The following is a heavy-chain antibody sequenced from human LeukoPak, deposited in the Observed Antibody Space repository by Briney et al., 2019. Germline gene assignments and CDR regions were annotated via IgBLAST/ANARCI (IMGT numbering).Heavy chain of an antibody. V-gene: IGHV3-48*01. CDR2: ISSSSTTI. CDR3: ASSQGPLDY. CDR1: GCTFSTYD. J-gene: IGHJ4*02. Sequence: AGTLRLTCAASGCTFSTYDMNWIRQAPGKGLEWVSFISSSSTTIYYADSVKGRFTISRDNAKNSLYLQMNSLRAEDTAVYFCASSQGPLDYWGQGTLVTVSS.